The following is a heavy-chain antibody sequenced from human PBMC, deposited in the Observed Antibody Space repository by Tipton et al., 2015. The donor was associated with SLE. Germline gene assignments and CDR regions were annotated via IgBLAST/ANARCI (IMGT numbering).Heavy chain of an antibody. CDR3: ARSHPNDDGDY. CDR2: IYYSGST. D-gene: IGHD1-1*01. J-gene: IGHJ4*02. CDR1: GGSISSGDYY. Sequence: TLSLTCTVSGGSISSGDYYWSWLRQPPGKGLEWIGYIYYSGSTYYNPSLKSRVSISVNTSENQFSLKLSSVTAADTAVYYCARSHPNDDGDYWGQGSLVTVSS. V-gene: IGHV4-30-4*01.